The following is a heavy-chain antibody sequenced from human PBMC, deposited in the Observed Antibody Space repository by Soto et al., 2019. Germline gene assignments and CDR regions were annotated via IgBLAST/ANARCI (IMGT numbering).Heavy chain of an antibody. CDR2: TIPIFGTA. D-gene: IGHD6-19*01. J-gene: IGHJ6*02. Sequence: SVKVSCKASGGTFSSYAISWVRQAPGQGLEWMGGTIPIFGTANYAQKFQGRVTITADKSTSTAYMELSSLRSEDTAVYYCARDGYSSGRVYYYYGMDVWGQGTTVTVSS. CDR3: ARDGYSSGRVYYYYGMDV. CDR1: GGTFSSYA. V-gene: IGHV1-69*06.